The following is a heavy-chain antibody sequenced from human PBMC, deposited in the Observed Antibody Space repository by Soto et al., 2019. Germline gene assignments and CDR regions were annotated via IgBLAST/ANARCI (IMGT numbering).Heavy chain of an antibody. J-gene: IGHJ6*02. D-gene: IGHD3-10*01. V-gene: IGHV3-30*18. Sequence: PGGSLRLSCAASGFIFSRYGMHWVRQAPGKGLEWVAVISYDGSNKYYAESVKGRFIISRDKSENTLYLQMNSLRAEDTAVYYCAKDLGSGKPYYYYAMDVWGQGTTVNVSS. CDR2: ISYDGSNK. CDR1: GFIFSRYG. CDR3: AKDLGSGKPYYYYAMDV.